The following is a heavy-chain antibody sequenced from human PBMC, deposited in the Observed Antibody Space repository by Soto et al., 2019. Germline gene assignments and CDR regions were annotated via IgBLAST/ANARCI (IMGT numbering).Heavy chain of an antibody. J-gene: IGHJ4*02. V-gene: IGHV2-5*02. CDR2: IYWDDDK. CDR1: GFSFSTTGVG. CDR3: AHIQAQGIGLAGTFDS. D-gene: IGHD6-19*01. Sequence: QITLKESGPTLVKPTQTLTLTCTFSGFSFSTTGVGVGWIRQPPGKALEWLALIYWDDDKRYSPSLKSRLTITNDTSKNQVVLTMTNMDPVDTATYYCAHIQAQGIGLAGTFDSWGQGTLVTVSS.